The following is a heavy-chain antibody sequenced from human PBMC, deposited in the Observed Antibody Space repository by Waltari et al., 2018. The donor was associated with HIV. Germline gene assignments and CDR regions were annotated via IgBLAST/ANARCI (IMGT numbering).Heavy chain of an antibody. CDR3: TRDADTDAFDI. Sequence: EVQLVESGGGLVQPGRSLRLSCTASGFTFGDYGMTWVRQAPGKGLEWVGFIRSKAYGGTTEYAASVKGRFTISRDDSKSIAYLQMNSLKTEDTAVYYCTRDADTDAFDIWGQGTMVTVSS. V-gene: IGHV3-49*04. CDR2: IRSKAYGGTT. CDR1: GFTFGDYG. J-gene: IGHJ3*02. D-gene: IGHD3-16*01.